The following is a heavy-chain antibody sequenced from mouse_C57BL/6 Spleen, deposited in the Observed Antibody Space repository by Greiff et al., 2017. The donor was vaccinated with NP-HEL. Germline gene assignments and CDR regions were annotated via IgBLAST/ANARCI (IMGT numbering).Heavy chain of an antibody. CDR2: IYPGDGDT. Sequence: QVQLQQSGPELVKPGASVKISCKASGYAFSSSWMNWVKQRPGKGLEWIGRIYPGDGDTNYNGKFKGKATLTADKSSSTAYMQLSSLTSEDSAVYCCARSGDYALFDYWGQGTTLTVSS. J-gene: IGHJ2*01. D-gene: IGHD2-4*01. CDR1: GYAFSSSW. CDR3: ARSGDYALFDY. V-gene: IGHV1-82*01.